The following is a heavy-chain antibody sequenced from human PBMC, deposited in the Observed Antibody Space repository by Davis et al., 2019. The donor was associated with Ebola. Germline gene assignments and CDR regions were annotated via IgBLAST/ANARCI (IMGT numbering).Heavy chain of an antibody. J-gene: IGHJ4*02. D-gene: IGHD2-21*01. Sequence: PGGSLRLSCEASGFTFSNYGMHWVRQAPGKGLEWVAVIWFDGSSQDYADSVKGRFTISRDNSKSTLYLQMDSLRAEDTAVYYCARVSVVIASWFYFDYWGQGTLVTVSS. CDR2: IWFDGSSQ. CDR3: ARVSVVIASWFYFDY. CDR1: GFTFSNYG. V-gene: IGHV3-33*01.